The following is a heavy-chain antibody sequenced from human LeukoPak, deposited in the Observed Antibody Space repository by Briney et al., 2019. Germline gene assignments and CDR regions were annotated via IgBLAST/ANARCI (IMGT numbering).Heavy chain of an antibody. Sequence: ASVKVSCKASGYTFTSYDINWVRQATGQGLEWMGWMNPNSGNTGYAQKFQGRVTITRNTSISTAYMELRSLRSEDTAVYYCARVQYYYDYIVYWRQGTLVTVSS. J-gene: IGHJ4*02. CDR2: MNPNSGNT. CDR3: ARVQYYYDYIVY. V-gene: IGHV1-8*01. CDR1: GYTFTSYD. D-gene: IGHD3-22*01.